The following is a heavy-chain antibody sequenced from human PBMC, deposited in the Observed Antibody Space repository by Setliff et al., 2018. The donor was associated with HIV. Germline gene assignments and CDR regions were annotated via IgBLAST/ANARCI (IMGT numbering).Heavy chain of an antibody. D-gene: IGHD2-21*01. CDR3: AKSLGLLKEGFDP. V-gene: IGHV3-23*01. Sequence: PGGSLRLSCGASGFSFSSYSMNWVRQAPGKGLVWVSRINSGDTTTNYADSVKGRFTISRDNSKNTLYLQMNSLRADDTAIYYCAKSLGLLKEGFDPWGRGTLVTVSS. CDR1: GFSFSSYS. CDR2: INSGDTTT. J-gene: IGHJ5*02.